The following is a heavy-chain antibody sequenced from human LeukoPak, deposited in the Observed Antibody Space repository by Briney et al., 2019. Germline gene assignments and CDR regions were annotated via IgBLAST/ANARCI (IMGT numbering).Heavy chain of an antibody. CDR2: ITAGGTGT. CDR3: AKDHDIAVGVAATGAFDI. Sequence: GGFLRLSCAASGFTFSNYAMSWVRQAPGKGLEWVSAITAGGTGTYYANSVKGRFTISRDNSKNTLYLQMNSLRADDAAVYYCAKDHDIAVGVAATGAFDIWGQGTMVTVSS. V-gene: IGHV3-23*01. CDR1: GFTFSNYA. D-gene: IGHD2-15*01. J-gene: IGHJ3*02.